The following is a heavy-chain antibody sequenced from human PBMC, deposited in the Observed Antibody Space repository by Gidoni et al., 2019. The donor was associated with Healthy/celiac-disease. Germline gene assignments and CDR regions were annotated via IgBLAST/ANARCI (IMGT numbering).Heavy chain of an antibody. CDR1: GFIVSSNS. CDR2: IYSGGST. Sequence: EVQLVETGGGLMQPGGSQRLSCAASGFIVSSNSMSWVRQAPGKGLEWVSVIYSGGSTYYADSVKGRFTISRDNSKNTLYLQMNSLRAEDTAVYYCARGDLRDYGYFDYWGQGTLVTVSS. J-gene: IGHJ4*02. D-gene: IGHD3-16*01. V-gene: IGHV3-53*02. CDR3: ARGDLRDYGYFDY.